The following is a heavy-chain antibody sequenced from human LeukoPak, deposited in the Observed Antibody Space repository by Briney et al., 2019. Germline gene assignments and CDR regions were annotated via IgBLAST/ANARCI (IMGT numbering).Heavy chain of an antibody. Sequence: PSETLSLTCTVSGGSISSYYWSWIRQPPGKGLEWIGYIYYSGSTNYNPSLKSRVTISVDTSRNQFSLKLSSVTAANTAVYYCARGGGYCSGASCYTFDIWGQGTMVTVSS. CDR2: IYYSGST. D-gene: IGHD2-15*01. CDR3: ARGGGYCSGASCYTFDI. J-gene: IGHJ3*02. CDR1: GGSISSYY. V-gene: IGHV4-59*01.